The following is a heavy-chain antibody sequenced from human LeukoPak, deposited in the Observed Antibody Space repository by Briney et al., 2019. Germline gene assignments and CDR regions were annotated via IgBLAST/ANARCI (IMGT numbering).Heavy chain of an antibody. CDR1: GGSISSGGHY. V-gene: IGHV4-31*03. D-gene: IGHD2-15*01. CDR2: IYYSGST. CDR3: ARSLARPGYCSGGSCLNWFDP. J-gene: IGHJ5*02. Sequence: SETLSLTCTVSGGSISSGGHYWSWIRQHPGKGLEWIGYIYYSGSTYYNPSLKSRVTISVDTSKNQFSLKLSSVTAADTAVYYCARSLARPGYCSGGSCLNWFDPWGQGTLVTVSS.